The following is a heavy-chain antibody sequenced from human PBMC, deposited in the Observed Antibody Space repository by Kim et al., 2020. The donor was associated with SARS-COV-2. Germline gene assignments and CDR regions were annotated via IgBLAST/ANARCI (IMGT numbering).Heavy chain of an antibody. CDR1: GGTFSSYA. CDR2: IIPIFGTA. V-gene: IGHV1-69*13. J-gene: IGHJ6*02. CDR3: ARDLSAYREGIAAAGTFSDV. Sequence: SVKVSCKASGGTFSSYAISWVRQAPGQGLEWMGGIIPIFGTANYAQKFQGRVTITADESTSTAYMELSSLRSEDTAVYYCARDLSAYREGIAAAGTFSDVWGQGTTVTVSS. D-gene: IGHD6-13*01.